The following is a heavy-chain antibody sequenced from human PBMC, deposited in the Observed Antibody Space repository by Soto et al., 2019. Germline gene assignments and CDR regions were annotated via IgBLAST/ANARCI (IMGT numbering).Heavy chain of an antibody. D-gene: IGHD5-12*01. CDR3: AREIGSHSGYVLGY. CDR1: GFTFSGYW. V-gene: IGHV3-7*01. J-gene: IGHJ4*02. CDR2: IKQDGGEK. Sequence: PGGSLRLSCAASGFTFSGYWMSWVRQPAGKGLEWVANIKQDGGEKYYADSVKGRFTISRDNSKNTLYLQMNSLRAEDTAVYYCAREIGSHSGYVLGYWGQGTLVTVSS.